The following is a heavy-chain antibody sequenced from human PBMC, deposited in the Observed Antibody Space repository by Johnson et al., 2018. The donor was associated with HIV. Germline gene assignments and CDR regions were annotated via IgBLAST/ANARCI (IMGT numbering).Heavy chain of an antibody. V-gene: IGHV3-11*04. D-gene: IGHD3-22*01. CDR1: GFTLSDFY. CDR2: IFASGSNI. Sequence: QMQLVESGGGLVKPGGSLRLSCAASGFTLSDFYMSWIRQAPGKGQEWLSYIFASGSNIYYVDSVKGRFTISRDDAKNLLFLQMNSLTADDTAVYYCGRGGLVVREDVFGIWGQGTMVTVSS. CDR3: GRGGLVVREDVFGI. J-gene: IGHJ3*02.